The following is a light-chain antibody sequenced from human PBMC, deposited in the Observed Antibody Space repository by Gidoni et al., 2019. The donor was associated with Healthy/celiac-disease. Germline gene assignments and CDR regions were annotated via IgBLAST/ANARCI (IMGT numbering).Light chain of an antibody. CDR3: QAWDSSTGGGAIIV. V-gene: IGLV3-1*01. Sequence: SYELTQPPSVSVSPGQTASITCSGDKLGDKYACWYQQKPGQSPVLVIYQDSKRPSGIPERFSGSNSGNTATLTISGTQAMDEADYYCQAWDSSTGGGAIIVFGTGTKVTVL. J-gene: IGLJ1*01. CDR2: QDS. CDR1: KLGDKY.